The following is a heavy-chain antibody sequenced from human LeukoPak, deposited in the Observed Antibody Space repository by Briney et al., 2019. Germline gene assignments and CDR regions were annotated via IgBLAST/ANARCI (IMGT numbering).Heavy chain of an antibody. CDR3: ARAVFQYTSHFDY. V-gene: IGHV1-18*01. Sequence: ASVKVSCKAFGYTFTRYGISWVRQAPGQGLEWVGWISASNGNTKYAQNFEGRVTMTTDTSTSTAYMELRSLRSDDTAVFYCARAVFQYTSHFDYWGQGTLVTVSS. CDR2: ISASNGNT. J-gene: IGHJ4*02. CDR1: GYTFTRYG. D-gene: IGHD3-10*02.